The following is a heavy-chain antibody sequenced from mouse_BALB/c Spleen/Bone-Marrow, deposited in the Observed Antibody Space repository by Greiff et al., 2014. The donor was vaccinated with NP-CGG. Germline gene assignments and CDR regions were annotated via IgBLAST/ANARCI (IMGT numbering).Heavy chain of an antibody. D-gene: IGHD2-14*01. CDR3: ARSGKVRSAMDY. CDR1: GYTFTDYA. V-gene: IGHV1-67*01. J-gene: IGHJ4*01. CDR2: ISGYYGDA. Sequence: VKLMESGAELVRPGVSVKISCKGSGYTFTDYAIHWVKQSHAKSLEWIGLISGYYGDAIYNQKFKGKATMTVDKSSRTAYMDLARLTSEDSAIYYCARSGKVRSAMDYWGQGTSVTVSS.